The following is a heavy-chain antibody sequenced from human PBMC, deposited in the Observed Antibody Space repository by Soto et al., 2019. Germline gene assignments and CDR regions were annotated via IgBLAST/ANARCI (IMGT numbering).Heavy chain of an antibody. V-gene: IGHV1-69*01. D-gene: IGHD1-26*01. CDR3: AREMPRKDWEGCWFDP. CDR2: IIPIFGTA. CDR1: GGTFSSYA. J-gene: IGHJ5*02. Sequence: QVQLVQSGAEVKKPGSSVKVSCKASGGTFSSYAISWVRQAPGQGLEWMGGIIPIFGTANYAQKFQGRVTITADESTSTAYMELSRLRSEDTAVYYCAREMPRKDWEGCWFDPWGQGTLVTVSS.